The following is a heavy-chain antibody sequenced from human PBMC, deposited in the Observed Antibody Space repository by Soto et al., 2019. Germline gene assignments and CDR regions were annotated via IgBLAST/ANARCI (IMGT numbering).Heavy chain of an antibody. Sequence: QVQLVESGGGLVKPGGSLRLSCAASGFTFSDYYMSWIRQAPGKGLEWVSDISSSGSTIYYEESVKGRVTISRDNAKNSLFLQMNSLRAEDTAVYYCAGFGCSGGSCHGNWFDPWGQGTLVTVSS. CDR3: AGFGCSGGSCHGNWFDP. CDR1: GFTFSDYY. J-gene: IGHJ5*02. V-gene: IGHV3-11*01. CDR2: ISSSGSTI. D-gene: IGHD2-15*01.